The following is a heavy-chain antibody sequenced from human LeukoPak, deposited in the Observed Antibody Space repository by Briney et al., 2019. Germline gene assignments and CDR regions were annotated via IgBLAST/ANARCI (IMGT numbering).Heavy chain of an antibody. CDR3: ARTSIVGATSDY. V-gene: IGHV1-8*03. D-gene: IGHD1-26*01. J-gene: IGHJ4*02. CDR2: MNPNSGNT. CDR1: GYTFTSYD. Sequence: GASVKVSCKASGYTFTSYDINWVRQATGQGLEWMGWMNPNSGNTGHAQKFQGRVTITRNTSISTAYMELSSLRSEDTAVYYCARTSIVGATSDYWGQGTLVTVSS.